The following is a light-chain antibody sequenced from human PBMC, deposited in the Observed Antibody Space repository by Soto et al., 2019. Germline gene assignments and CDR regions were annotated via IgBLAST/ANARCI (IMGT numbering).Light chain of an antibody. CDR2: AAS. V-gene: IGKV3-20*01. J-gene: IGKJ1*01. CDR1: QSVSSGF. Sequence: EIVLTQSPGTLSLSPGERATLSCRASQSVSSGFLAWYQQKPGQAPRLLIYAASARATGIPDRFSGSGSGTDFTLTVSRLEPEDCAVYYCQQYHNSPRTFGQGTKVEIK. CDR3: QQYHNSPRT.